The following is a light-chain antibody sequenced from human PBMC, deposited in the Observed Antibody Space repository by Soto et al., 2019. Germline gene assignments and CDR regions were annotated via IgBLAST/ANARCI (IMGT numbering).Light chain of an antibody. V-gene: IGKV3-15*01. CDR3: QKYNSWPLN. CDR1: QSVGIS. Sequence: EIVMTQSPATLSLSPGEGATLSCRAIQSVGISLAWYQRKPGQAPRLLIYGASTRATGIPATFSGSGSGTEFTLTISSLQSEDFAVYYCQKYNSWPLNFGGGTKVDIK. J-gene: IGKJ4*01. CDR2: GAS.